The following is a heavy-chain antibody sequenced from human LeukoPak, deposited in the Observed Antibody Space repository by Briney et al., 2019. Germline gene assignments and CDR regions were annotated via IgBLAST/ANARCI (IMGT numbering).Heavy chain of an antibody. J-gene: IGHJ4*02. V-gene: IGHV3-11*04. CDR3: ARGRGYSNYPDY. D-gene: IGHD4-11*01. CDR1: GFTFSDYS. CDR2: LCISGSII. Sequence: GGSLSLSCAASGFTFSDYSMTWLRQAPGEGLEWVSHLCISGSIIHYADSVKGRFTISRDNANNSLYLQINSLRAEDTAVYYCARGRGYSNYPDYWGQGTLVTVPP.